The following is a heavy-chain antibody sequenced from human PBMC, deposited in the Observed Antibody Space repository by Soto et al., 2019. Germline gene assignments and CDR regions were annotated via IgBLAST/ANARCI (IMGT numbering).Heavy chain of an antibody. CDR3: AKESGGERYAAYFDL. V-gene: IGHV3-30*18. D-gene: IGHD2-21*01. CDR1: GFTLSNIG. Sequence: QVQLVESGGGVVQPGTSLRLACAASGFTLSNIGMQWVRQAPGKGLEWVAVISAGGNTKYYADSVKGRFNISRDNYKNTRFPQMNRLRTGDTAVYYCAKESGGERYAAYFDLWGQGTLVTVSA. J-gene: IGHJ4*02. CDR2: ISAGGNTK.